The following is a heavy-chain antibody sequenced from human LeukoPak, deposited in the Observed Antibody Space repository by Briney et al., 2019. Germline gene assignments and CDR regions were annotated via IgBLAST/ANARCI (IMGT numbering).Heavy chain of an antibody. V-gene: IGHV3-23*01. Sequence: PGGSLRLSCAASGFSFNNYAMIWVRQAPGKGLEWVSAISGSGDNTYYAHSVKGRFTISRDNSKNTLYLQMNSLRAEDTAVYYCAKEVGYTYGPIDYWGQETLVTVSS. J-gene: IGHJ4*02. CDR3: AKEVGYTYGPIDY. CDR2: ISGSGDNT. CDR1: GFSFNNYA. D-gene: IGHD5-18*01.